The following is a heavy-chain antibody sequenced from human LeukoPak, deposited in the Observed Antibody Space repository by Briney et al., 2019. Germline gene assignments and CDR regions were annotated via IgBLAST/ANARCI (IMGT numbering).Heavy chain of an antibody. CDR1: GLTVRSSY. CDR2: IYNDGST. J-gene: IGHJ3*02. V-gene: IGHV3-53*01. CDR3: ARNILFAFDI. Sequence: GGSLRLSCAASGLTVRSSYMSWVRQAPGKGQEWVSIIYNDGSTYYADSMKGRFTISRDNSKNTLYLQVNSLRAEDTAMYYCARNILFAFDIWGQGTMVTVSS.